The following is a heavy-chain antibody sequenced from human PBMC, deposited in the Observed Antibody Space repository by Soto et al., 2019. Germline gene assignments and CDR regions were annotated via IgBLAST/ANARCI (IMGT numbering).Heavy chain of an antibody. D-gene: IGHD1-1*01. CDR2: TYYRSKWYN. CDR1: GDSVSSNSAA. J-gene: IGHJ4*02. CDR3: ARTDWNPRAADPYYFDY. Sequence: KQSQTLSLTCAISGDSVSSNSAAWNWIRQSPSRGLEWLGRTYYRSKWYNDYAVSVKSRITINPDTSKNQFSLQLNSVTPEDTAVYYCARTDWNPRAADPYYFDYWGQGTLVTVSS. V-gene: IGHV6-1*01.